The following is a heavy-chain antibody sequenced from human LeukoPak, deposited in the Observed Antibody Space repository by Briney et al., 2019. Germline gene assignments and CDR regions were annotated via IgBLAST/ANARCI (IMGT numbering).Heavy chain of an antibody. CDR3: AKDDSSRAFDY. CDR2: ISGSGGST. D-gene: IGHD3-22*01. J-gene: IGHJ4*02. CDR1: GVTFSSDA. Sequence: GGSLRLSCAASGVTFSSDAMSWVREAPGEGGGWGSAISGSGGSTYYADSVKGRFTISRDNSKNTLYLQMNSLRAEDTAVYYCAKDDSSRAFDYWGQGTLVTVSS. V-gene: IGHV3-23*01.